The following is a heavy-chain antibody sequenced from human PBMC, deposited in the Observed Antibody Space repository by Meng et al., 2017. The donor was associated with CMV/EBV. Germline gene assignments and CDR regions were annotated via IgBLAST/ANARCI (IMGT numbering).Heavy chain of an antibody. CDR3: ARGSLEGQLADISLDY. D-gene: IGHD6-6*01. Sequence: SVKVSCKASGGTFSSYTISWVRQAPGQGLEWMGRIIPILGIANYAQKFQGRVTITADKSTSTAYMELSSLRSEDTAVYYCARGSLEGQLADISLDYWGQGTLVTVSS. V-gene: IGHV1-69*02. CDR2: IIPILGIA. CDR1: GGTFSSYT. J-gene: IGHJ4*02.